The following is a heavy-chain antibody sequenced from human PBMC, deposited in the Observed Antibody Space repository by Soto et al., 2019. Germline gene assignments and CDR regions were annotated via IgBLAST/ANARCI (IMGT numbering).Heavy chain of an antibody. CDR2: ISAYNGNT. D-gene: IGHD1-26*01. CDR1: GYTFSIYG. V-gene: IGHV1-18*04. Sequence: GASVEVSCTSSGYTFSIYGISWVRQAPGQGLEWMGWISAYNGNTNYAQKLQGRVTMTTDTSTSTAYMELRSLRSDDTAVYYCARVGATKTGMDVWGQGTTVTVSS. CDR3: ARVGATKTGMDV. J-gene: IGHJ6*02.